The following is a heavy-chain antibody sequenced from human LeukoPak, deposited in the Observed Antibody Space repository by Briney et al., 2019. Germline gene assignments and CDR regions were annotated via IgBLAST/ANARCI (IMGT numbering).Heavy chain of an antibody. V-gene: IGHV1-8*02. CDR3: ARGHIVLTFQH. CDR1: GGTFSSYD. CDR2: MNPNSGNT. Sequence: GASVKVSCKASGGTFSSYDINWVRQATGQGLEWMGWMNPNSGNTGYAQKFQGRVTMTRNTSISTAYMELSSLRSEDTAVYYCARGHIVLTFQHWGQGTLVTVSS. J-gene: IGHJ1*01. D-gene: IGHD2-8*01.